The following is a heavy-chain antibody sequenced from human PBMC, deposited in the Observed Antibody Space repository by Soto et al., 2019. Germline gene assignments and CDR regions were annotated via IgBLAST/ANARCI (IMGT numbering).Heavy chain of an antibody. CDR2: MNPTSGST. J-gene: IGHJ5*02. CDR1: GYTFTNYY. CDR3: ARVPASLDP. V-gene: IGHV1-8*02. Sequence: GASVKVSCKASGYTFTNYYMHWVRQAAGQGLEWMGWMNPTSGSTGCAQKFQGRLTMTMDTSSSTAYMELSSLTSDDTAVYYCARVPASLDPWGQGTLVTVSS.